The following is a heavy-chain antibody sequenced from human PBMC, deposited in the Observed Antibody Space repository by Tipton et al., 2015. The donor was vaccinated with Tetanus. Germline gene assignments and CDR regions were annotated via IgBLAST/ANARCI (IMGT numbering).Heavy chain of an antibody. D-gene: IGHD6-19*01. CDR2: ISYGGSNK. Sequence: CAASGFTFSSYAMHWVRQAPGKGLEWVAVISYGGSNKYYADSVKGRFTISRDKSKNTLYLQRNSGRAGDTAVYYCARGGLSSGWHFDYWGQGTLVTVSS. V-gene: IGHV3-30-3*01. CDR3: ARGGLSSGWHFDY. J-gene: IGHJ4*02. CDR1: GFTFSSYA.